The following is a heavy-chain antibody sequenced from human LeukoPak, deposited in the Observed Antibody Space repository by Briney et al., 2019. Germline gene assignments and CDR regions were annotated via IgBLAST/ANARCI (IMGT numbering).Heavy chain of an antibody. CDR2: IRSKAYGGTT. CDR3: TRDYDYALDY. CDR1: GFTFGDYA. J-gene: IGHJ4*02. D-gene: IGHD3-16*01. Sequence: GGSLRLSCTASGFTFGDYAMSWVRQAPGKGLEGVGCIRSKAYGGTTEYAASVKGRFTISRDDSKSIAYLQMNSLKTEDTAVYYCTRDYDYALDYWGQGTLVTVSS. V-gene: IGHV3-49*04.